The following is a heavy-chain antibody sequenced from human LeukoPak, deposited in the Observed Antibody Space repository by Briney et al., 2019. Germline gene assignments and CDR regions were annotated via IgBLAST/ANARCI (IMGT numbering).Heavy chain of an antibody. V-gene: IGHV3-74*01. Sequence: AGGSLRLSCAASGNYWMHWVRQAPGKGLVWVSHINSDGSWTSYADSVKGRFTISKDNAKNTVYLQMNSLRAEDTAVCYCVSFYETYWGRGTLVTVSS. CDR2: INSDGSWT. D-gene: IGHD2/OR15-2a*01. CDR3: VSFYETY. J-gene: IGHJ4*02. CDR1: GNYW.